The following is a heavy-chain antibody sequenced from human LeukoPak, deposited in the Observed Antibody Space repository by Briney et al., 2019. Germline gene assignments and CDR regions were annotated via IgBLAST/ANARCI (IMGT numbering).Heavy chain of an antibody. CDR2: ISGSGGST. V-gene: IGHV3-23*01. CDR3: AKGTSLSRFDP. CDR1: GFSFSSYA. J-gene: IGHJ5*02. Sequence: GGSLRLSCAASGFSFSSYAMSWVRQAPGKGLEWVSAISGSGGSTYSADSVKGRFTISRDNSENTLYLQMNSLRAEDTAVYYCAKGTSLSRFDPWGQGTLVTVSS. D-gene: IGHD3/OR15-3a*01.